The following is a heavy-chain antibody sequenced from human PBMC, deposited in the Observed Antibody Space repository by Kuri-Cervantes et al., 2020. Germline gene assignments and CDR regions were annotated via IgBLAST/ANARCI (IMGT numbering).Heavy chain of an antibody. D-gene: IGHD1-7*01. CDR3: AREWVLELRSGFDY. J-gene: IGHJ4*02. V-gene: IGHV3-33*01. Sequence: GESLKISCAAPGFTFSSYGMHWARQAPGKGLEWVAVIWYDGSNNYYADSVKGRFTISRDNSKNTLYLQMNSLRAEDTAVYYCAREWVLELRSGFDYWGQGTLVTVSS. CDR2: IWYDGSNN. CDR1: GFTFSSYG.